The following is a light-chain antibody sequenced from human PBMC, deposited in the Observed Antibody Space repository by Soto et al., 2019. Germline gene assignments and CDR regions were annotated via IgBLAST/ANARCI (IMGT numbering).Light chain of an antibody. CDR2: YVS. V-gene: IGLV2-14*03. CDR1: SSDIGAFNY. J-gene: IGLJ2*01. CDR3: SSYAATNTVL. Sequence: QSALAQPASVSGSPGQSITISCTGTSSDIGAFNYVSWYQQHPGDAPKLLIFYVSDRPSGISVRFSASKSGNTASLTISGLQTEDEAHYFCSSYAATNTVLFGGGTKLTVL.